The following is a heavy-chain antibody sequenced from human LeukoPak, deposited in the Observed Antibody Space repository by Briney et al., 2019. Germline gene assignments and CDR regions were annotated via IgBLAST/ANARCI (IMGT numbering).Heavy chain of an antibody. V-gene: IGHV4-39*01. J-gene: IGHJ4*02. D-gene: IGHD3-16*02. Sequence: SETLSLTCTVSGDSIRRDNYYWGWIRQPPGKGLEWMGSIYYSGSTYYIPSLKSRVSISVDPSKSQFSLKLTSVTAADTAVYYCATHPLLDYWGQGSLVTVSS. CDR1: GDSIRRDNYY. CDR2: IYYSGST. CDR3: ATHPLLDY.